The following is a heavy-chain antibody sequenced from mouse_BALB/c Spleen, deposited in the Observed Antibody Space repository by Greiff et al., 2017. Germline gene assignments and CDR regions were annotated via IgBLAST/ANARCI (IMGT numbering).Heavy chain of an antibody. J-gene: IGHJ3*01. CDR2: IDPANGNT. Sequence: VQLKESGAELVKPGASVKLSCTASGFNIKDTYMHWVKQRPEQGLERIGRIDPANGNTKYDPKFQGKATITADTSSNTAYLQLSSLTSEDTAVYYCASDYYYGSSSAWFAYWGQGTLVTVSA. V-gene: IGHV14-3*02. CDR3: ASDYYYGSSSAWFAY. D-gene: IGHD1-1*01. CDR1: GFNIKDTY.